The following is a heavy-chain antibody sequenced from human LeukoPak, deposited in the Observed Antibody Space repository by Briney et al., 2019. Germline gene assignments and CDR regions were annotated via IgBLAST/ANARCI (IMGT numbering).Heavy chain of an antibody. CDR1: GGSISSYY. V-gene: IGHV4-4*07. CDR3: ARAYYDILTGILGYFDY. D-gene: IGHD3-9*01. CDR2: IYTSGST. Sequence: SETLSLTCTVSGGSISSYYWSWIRQPAGKGLEWIGRIYTSGSTNYNPSLKSRVTMSVDTSKNQFSLKLSSVAAADTAVYYCARAYYDILTGILGYFDYWGQGTLVTVSS. J-gene: IGHJ4*02.